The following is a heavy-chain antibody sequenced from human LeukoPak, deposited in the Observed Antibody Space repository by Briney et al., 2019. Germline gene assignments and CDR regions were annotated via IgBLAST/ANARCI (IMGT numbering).Heavy chain of an antibody. D-gene: IGHD6-13*01. CDR3: ARLVVMEAAGRGAYNWFDP. Sequence: GESLKISCKGSGYSFTSYWIGWVRQMPGKGLEWMGIIYPGDSDTRYSPSFQGQVTISADKSISTAYLQWSSLKASDTAMYYCARLVVMEAAGRGAYNWFDPWGQGTLVTVSS. CDR1: GYSFTSYW. CDR2: IYPGDSDT. V-gene: IGHV5-51*01. J-gene: IGHJ5*02.